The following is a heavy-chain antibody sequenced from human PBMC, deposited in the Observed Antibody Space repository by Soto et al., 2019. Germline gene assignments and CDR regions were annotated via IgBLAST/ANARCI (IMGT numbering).Heavy chain of an antibody. CDR1: GGTFSSYA. CDR2: IIPIFGTA. J-gene: IGHJ6*02. V-gene: IGHV1-69*12. Sequence: QVQLVQSGAEVKKPGSSVKVSCKASGGTFSSYAISWVRQAPGQGLEWMGGIIPIFGTANYAQKFQGRVTITADESTSTAYMELSSLRSEDTAVYYCARGKDTAMVTLYYGMDVWGQGTTVTVSS. D-gene: IGHD5-18*01. CDR3: ARGKDTAMVTLYYGMDV.